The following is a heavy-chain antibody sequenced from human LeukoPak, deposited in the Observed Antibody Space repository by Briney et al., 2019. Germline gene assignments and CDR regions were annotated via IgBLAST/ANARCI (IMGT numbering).Heavy chain of an antibody. D-gene: IGHD4-17*01. Sequence: RAGGSLRLSCAASGFTFSDYYMSWIRQAPGKGLEWVSAISGSGGSTYYADSVKGRFTISRDNSKNTLYLQMNSLRAEDTAVYYCAKDPLADDYGDYGYYYYCYGMDVWGQGTTVTVSS. CDR1: GFTFSDYY. V-gene: IGHV3-23*01. CDR2: ISGSGGST. J-gene: IGHJ6*02. CDR3: AKDPLADDYGDYGYYYYCYGMDV.